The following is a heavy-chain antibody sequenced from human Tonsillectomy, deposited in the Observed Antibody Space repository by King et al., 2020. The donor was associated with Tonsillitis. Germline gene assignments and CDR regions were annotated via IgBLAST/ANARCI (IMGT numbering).Heavy chain of an antibody. CDR2: ISYDGSNK. CDR1: GFTFSNYA. Sequence: VQLVESGGGVVQPGRSLRLSCAASGFTFSNYALHWVRQAPGKGLEWVAVISYDGSNKYYADSVRGRFTISRDNSRNTLSLQMNSLRAEDTAVYFCARGELLRLYYFDYWGQGALVTVSS. D-gene: IGHD1-26*01. J-gene: IGHJ4*02. CDR3: ARGELLRLYYFDY. V-gene: IGHV3-30*01.